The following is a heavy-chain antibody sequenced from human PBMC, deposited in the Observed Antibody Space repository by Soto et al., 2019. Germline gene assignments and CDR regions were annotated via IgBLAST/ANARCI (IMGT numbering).Heavy chain of an antibody. CDR2: IRSKANSYAT. CDR1: GFTFSGSA. Sequence: PGGSLRLSCAASGFTFSGSAMHWVRQASGKGLEWVGRIRSKANSYATAYAASVKGRFTISRDDSKNTAYLQMNSLKTEDTAVYYCTRSGPGIAAAGADYYYYYYMDVWGKGTTVTVSS. V-gene: IGHV3-73*01. J-gene: IGHJ6*03. D-gene: IGHD6-13*01. CDR3: TRSGPGIAAAGADYYYYYYMDV.